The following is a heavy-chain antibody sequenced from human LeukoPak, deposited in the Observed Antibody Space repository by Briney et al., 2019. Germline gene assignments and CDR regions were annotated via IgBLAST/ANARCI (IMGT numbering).Heavy chain of an antibody. Sequence: ASVTVSFTASGYTFTIYDINWVRQATGQGLEWMGWMNPNSGNTGYAQKFQGRVTMTRNTSISTAYMELSSLRSEDTAVYYCARSIAAAGSALDYWGQGTLVTVSS. CDR3: ARSIAAAGSALDY. D-gene: IGHD6-13*01. CDR2: MNPNSGNT. CDR1: GYTFTIYD. J-gene: IGHJ4*02. V-gene: IGHV1-8*01.